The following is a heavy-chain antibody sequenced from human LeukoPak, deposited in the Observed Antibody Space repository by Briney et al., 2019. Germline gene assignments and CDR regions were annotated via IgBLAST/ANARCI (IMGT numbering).Heavy chain of an antibody. V-gene: IGHV3-23*01. CDR1: RFTFNTYA. Sequence: GGSLRLSCVASRFTFNTYAVNWVRQAPVKGLEWVSAISGNGDITYYADSVRGRFTISRDNSKNTLYLQMNSLRAEDTAVYYCARVKRDCSGGRCYSYDYWGQGTLVTVSS. D-gene: IGHD2-15*01. CDR2: ISGNGDIT. CDR3: ARVKRDCSGGRCYSYDY. J-gene: IGHJ4*02.